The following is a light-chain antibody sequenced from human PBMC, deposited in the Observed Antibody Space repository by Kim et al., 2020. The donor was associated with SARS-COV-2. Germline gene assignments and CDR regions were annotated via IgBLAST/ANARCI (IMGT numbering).Light chain of an antibody. CDR3: QSYDSSLKAV. Sequence: QSVLTQPPSVSGAPGQRVTISCTGSSSNIGAGYDVHWYQQFPGTVTKLLIFGNNNRPSGVPDRFSGSRSATSASLAVTGLQAEDEADYYCQSYDSSLKAVFGGGTQLTVL. J-gene: IGLJ3*02. CDR2: GNN. V-gene: IGLV1-40*01. CDR1: SSNIGAGYD.